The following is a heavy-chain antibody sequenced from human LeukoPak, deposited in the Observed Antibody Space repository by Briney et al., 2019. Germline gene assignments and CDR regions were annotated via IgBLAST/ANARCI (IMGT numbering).Heavy chain of an antibody. J-gene: IGHJ6*04. V-gene: IGHV3-33*01. D-gene: IGHD3-10*01. CDR3: AREDGSGSYYYYYYGMDV. CDR2: IWYDGSNK. Sequence: QPGGSLRLSCAASGFTFSSYGMHWVRQAPGKGLEWVAVIWYDGSNKYYADSVKGRFTISRDNSKNTLYLQMNSLRAEDTAVYYCAREDGSGSYYYYYYGMDVWGKGTTVTVSS. CDR1: GFTFSSYG.